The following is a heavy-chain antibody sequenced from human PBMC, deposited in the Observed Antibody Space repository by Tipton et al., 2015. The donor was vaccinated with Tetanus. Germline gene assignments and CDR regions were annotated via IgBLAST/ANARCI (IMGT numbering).Heavy chain of an antibody. CDR2: IYNSGSP. Sequence: LVKPTQTLSLTCTVSGGSISSGGYYWSWIRQHPGKGLEWIGDIYNSGSPYYNPSLKSRVTISVDTSKNQFSLKLNSVTAADTAVYFCARDQARGARGWNYFDYWGQGTQVTVSS. D-gene: IGHD1-26*01. V-gene: IGHV4-31*03. CDR1: GGSISSGGYY. J-gene: IGHJ4*02. CDR3: ARDQARGARGWNYFDY.